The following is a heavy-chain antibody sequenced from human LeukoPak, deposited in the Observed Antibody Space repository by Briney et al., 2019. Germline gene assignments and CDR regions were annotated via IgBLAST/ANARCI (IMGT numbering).Heavy chain of an antibody. D-gene: IGHD1-1*01. V-gene: IGHV5-51*01. CDR2: INPSDSDT. Sequence: GESLKISCKGTGSTSTNYWIAWMRQMPGRGLEWMVIINPSDSDTRYSPSFQGQVTISADKSISTAYLQWSSLKASDSAMYYLARAWIFDWGGQGTLVTVSS. CDR1: GSTSTNYW. J-gene: IGHJ4*02. CDR3: ARAWIFDW.